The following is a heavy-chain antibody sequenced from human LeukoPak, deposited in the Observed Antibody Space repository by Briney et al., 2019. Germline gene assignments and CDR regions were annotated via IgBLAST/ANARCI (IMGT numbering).Heavy chain of an antibody. CDR2: IRYDGSNK. D-gene: IGHD3-10*01. J-gene: IGHJ4*02. V-gene: IGHV3-30*02. CDR1: GFTFSSYG. CDR3: AKDKGWGYGSGSSRALDY. Sequence: PGGSLRLSCAASGFTFSSYGMHWVRQAPGKGLEWVAFIRYDGSNKYYADSVKGRFTISRDNSKNTLYLQMNSLRAEDTALYYCAKDKGWGYGSGSSRALDYWGQGTLVTVSS.